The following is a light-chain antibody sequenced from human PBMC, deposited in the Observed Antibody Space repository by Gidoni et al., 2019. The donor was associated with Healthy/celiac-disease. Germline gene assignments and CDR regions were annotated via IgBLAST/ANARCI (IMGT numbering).Light chain of an antibody. J-gene: IGLJ3*02. CDR2: EGS. V-gene: IGLV2-23*01. CDR1: SSDVGSYNL. Sequence: QSALTQPASESGSPGPSTTIPCTGNSSDVGSYNLVSWYQQHPGKAPKLMIYEGSKRPSGGSNRFSGSKSGNTASLTISGLQAEDEADYYCCSYAGSSTSWVFGGGTKLTVL. CDR3: CSYAGSSTSWV.